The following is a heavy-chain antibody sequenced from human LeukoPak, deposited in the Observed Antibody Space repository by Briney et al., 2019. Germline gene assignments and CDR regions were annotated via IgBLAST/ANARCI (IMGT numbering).Heavy chain of an antibody. D-gene: IGHD3-9*01. CDR1: GFSLSTSGVG. J-gene: IGHJ4*02. CDR3: AYSPRYYDILTGYSTYYFDY. V-gene: IGHV2-5*02. Sequence: SGPTLVKPTQTLTLTCTFSGFSLSTSGVGVGWIRQPPGKALEWLALIYWDDDKRYSPSLKSRLTITKDTSKNQVVLTMTNMDPVDAATYYCAYSPRYYDILTGYSTYYFDYWGQGTLVTVSS. CDR2: IYWDDDK.